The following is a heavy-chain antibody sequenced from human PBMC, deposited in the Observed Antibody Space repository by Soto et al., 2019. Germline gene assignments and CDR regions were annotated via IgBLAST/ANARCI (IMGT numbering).Heavy chain of an antibody. V-gene: IGHV4-30-4*01. D-gene: IGHD2-2*02. Sequence: SETLSLTCTVSGGSISSGDYYWSWIRQPPGKGLEWIGYIYYSGSTYYNPSLKSRVTISVDTSKNQFSLKLSSVTAADTAVYYCARGGRCSSTSCYKGPYYYYGMDVWGQGTTVT. CDR2: IYYSGST. J-gene: IGHJ6*02. CDR1: GGSISSGDYY. CDR3: ARGGRCSSTSCYKGPYYYYGMDV.